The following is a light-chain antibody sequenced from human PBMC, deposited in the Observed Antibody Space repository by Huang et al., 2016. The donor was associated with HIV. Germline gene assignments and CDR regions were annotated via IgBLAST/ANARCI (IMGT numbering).Light chain of an antibody. Sequence: DIQMTQSPSSLSASVGDRVTITCRASQSISSYLNWYQQKPGKATKLLIYAATCLQSGVPSWFSGSGSGTDFTLTISSQQHEDFATYYCQQSYSLLTFGGGTKVEIK. CDR3: QQSYSLLT. V-gene: IGKV1-39*01. CDR2: AAT. CDR1: QSISSY. J-gene: IGKJ4*01.